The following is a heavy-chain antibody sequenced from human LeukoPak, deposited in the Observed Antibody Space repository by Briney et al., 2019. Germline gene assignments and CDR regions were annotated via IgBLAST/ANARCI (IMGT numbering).Heavy chain of an antibody. D-gene: IGHD1-26*01. Sequence: ASVNVSCKASGYTFTSYYMHWVRQAPGQGLEWMGIINPSGGSTSYAQKFQGRVTMTRDTSTSTVYMELSSLRSEDTAVYYCARGPSGSYFVGYYYYMDVWGKGTTVTISS. CDR3: ARGPSGSYFVGYYYYMDV. CDR2: INPSGGST. V-gene: IGHV1-46*01. CDR1: GYTFTSYY. J-gene: IGHJ6*03.